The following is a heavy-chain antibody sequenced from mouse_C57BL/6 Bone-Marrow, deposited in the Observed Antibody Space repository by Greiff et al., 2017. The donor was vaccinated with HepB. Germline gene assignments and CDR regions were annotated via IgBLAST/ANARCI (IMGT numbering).Heavy chain of an antibody. CDR3: TREGVATRYWYFDV. D-gene: IGHD1-1*01. CDR1: GYTFTDYE. CDR2: NDPETGGT. V-gene: IGHV1-15*01. J-gene: IGHJ1*03. Sequence: QVQLKESGAELVRPGASVTLSCKASGYTFTDYEMHWVKQTPVHGLEWIGTNDPETGGTASNQKFKGKAILTADKSSSTAYMELRSLTSEDSAVYYCTREGVATRYWYFDVWGTGTTVTVSS.